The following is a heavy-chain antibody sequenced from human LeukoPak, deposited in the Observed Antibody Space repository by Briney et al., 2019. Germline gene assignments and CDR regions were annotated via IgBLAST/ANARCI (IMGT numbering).Heavy chain of an antibody. Sequence: ASVNVSCKASGYTFTSYYMHWVRQAPGQGLEWMGIINTSGGSTSYAQKFQGRVTMNRDRSTSTVYMELSSLRSEDTAVYYCARDPGSDILTGYYTAYYFDYWGQGTLVTVSS. V-gene: IGHV1-46*01. CDR2: INTSGGST. D-gene: IGHD3-9*01. CDR3: ARDPGSDILTGYYTAYYFDY. J-gene: IGHJ4*02. CDR1: GYTFTSYY.